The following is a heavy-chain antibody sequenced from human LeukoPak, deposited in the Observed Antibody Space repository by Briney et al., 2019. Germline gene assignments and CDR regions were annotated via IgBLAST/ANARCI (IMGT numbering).Heavy chain of an antibody. D-gene: IGHD2-21*02. CDR3: AKGLRIVVVTAYSDY. CDR1: GFTFSSYA. Sequence: GGSLRLSCAASGFTFSSYAMSWVRQAPGKGLEWVSAISGSGGSTYYADSAKGRFTISRDNSKNTLYLQMNSLRAEDTAVYYRAKGLRIVVVTAYSDYWGQGTLVTVSS. CDR2: ISGSGGST. V-gene: IGHV3-23*01. J-gene: IGHJ4*02.